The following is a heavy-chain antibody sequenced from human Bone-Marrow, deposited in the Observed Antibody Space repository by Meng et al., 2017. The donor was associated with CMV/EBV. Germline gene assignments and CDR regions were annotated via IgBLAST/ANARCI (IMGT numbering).Heavy chain of an antibody. CDR1: GGSISSYY. CDR3: ARLYSGWSGWFDP. D-gene: IGHD6-19*01. J-gene: IGHJ5*02. V-gene: IGHV4-59*01. CDR2: IYYSGST. Sequence: SETLSLTCTVSGGSISSYYWSWIRQPPGKGLEWIGYIYYSGSTNYNPSLKSRVTISVDTSKNQFSLKLSSVTAADTAVYYCARLYSGWSGWFDPWGQGPLVTGSS.